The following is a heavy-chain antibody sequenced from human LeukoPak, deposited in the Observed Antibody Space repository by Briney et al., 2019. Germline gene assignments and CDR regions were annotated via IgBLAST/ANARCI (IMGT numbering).Heavy chain of an antibody. CDR3: ARDSGGGYAMDV. J-gene: IGHJ6*02. CDR1: GFTFNSYH. D-gene: IGHD3-10*01. CDR2: ISVRSDAI. Sequence: GGSLRLSCAASGFTFNSYHMDWVRQALGKGLEWVSYISVRSDAIYYADSVKGRFTISRDNARNSLYLQMNSLRDEDTAVYYCARDSGGGYAMDVWGQGTTVTVSS. V-gene: IGHV3-48*02.